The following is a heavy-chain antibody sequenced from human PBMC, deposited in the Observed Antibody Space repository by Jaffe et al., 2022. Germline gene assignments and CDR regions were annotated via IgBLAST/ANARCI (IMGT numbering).Heavy chain of an antibody. J-gene: IGHJ4*02. CDR3: ARPGDGLRYFDWLSGWDY. V-gene: IGHV4-38-2*01. Sequence: QVQLQESGPGLVKPSETLSLTCAVSGYSISSGYYWGWIRQPPGKGLEWIGSIYHSGSTYYNPSLKSRVTISVDTSKNQFSLKLSSVTAADTAVYYCARPGDGLRYFDWLSGWDYWGQGTLVTVSS. D-gene: IGHD3-9*01. CDR2: IYHSGST. CDR1: GYSISSGYY.